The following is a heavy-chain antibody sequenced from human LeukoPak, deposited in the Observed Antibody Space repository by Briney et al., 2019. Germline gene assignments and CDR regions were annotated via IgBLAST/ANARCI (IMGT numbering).Heavy chain of an antibody. CDR1: GGSFSGYY. Sequence: SETLSLTCAVYGGSFSGYYWSWIRQPPGKGLEWIGEINHSGSTNYNPSLKSRVTISVDTSKNQFSLKLSSVTAADTAVYYCARCVGDERRFLVFYYYGMDVWGQGTTVTVSS. CDR3: ARCVGDERRFLVFYYYGMDV. D-gene: IGHD1-1*01. J-gene: IGHJ6*02. V-gene: IGHV4-34*01. CDR2: INHSGST.